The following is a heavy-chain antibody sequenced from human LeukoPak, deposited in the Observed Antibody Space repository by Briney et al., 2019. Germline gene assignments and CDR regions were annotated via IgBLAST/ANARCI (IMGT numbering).Heavy chain of an antibody. D-gene: IGHD3-22*01. Sequence: SETLSLTCTVSHYSISSNYYWGWIRQPPGKGLEWIGSIYHSGSAYYNPSLRSRVTISVDTSKNQFSLKLTSVTAADTAVYYCARSSGYMSYWGQGTLVTVSS. V-gene: IGHV4-38-2*02. J-gene: IGHJ4*02. CDR3: ARSSGYMSY. CDR2: IYHSGSA. CDR1: HYSISSNYY.